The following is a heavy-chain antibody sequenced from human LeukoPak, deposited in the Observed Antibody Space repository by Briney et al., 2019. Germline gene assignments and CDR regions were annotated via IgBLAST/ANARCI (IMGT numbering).Heavy chain of an antibody. D-gene: IGHD3-10*01. CDR1: GFSIGTGYS. CDR2: IYHRGNT. V-gene: IGHV4-38-2*02. CDR3: AREVESWFGDLLSYFAS. J-gene: IGHJ4*02. Sequence: SETLSLTCSVSGFSIGTGYSWGRIRQPPGKGLEWIGTIYHRGNTYYNPSLMSRVTISLDTSKNQFSLRLTSVTAADTALYYCAREVESWFGDLLSYFASWGQGTQVTVSS.